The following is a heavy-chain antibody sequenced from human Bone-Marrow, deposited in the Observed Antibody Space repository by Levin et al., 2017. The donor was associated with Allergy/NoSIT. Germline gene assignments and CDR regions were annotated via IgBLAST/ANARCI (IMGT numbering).Heavy chain of an antibody. CDR1: GYTFTSYA. CDR2: INAGNGNT. CDR3: ARDAYALSRYYYYMDV. D-gene: IGHD2-8*01. V-gene: IGHV1-3*01. J-gene: IGHJ6*03. Sequence: GESLKISCKASGYTFTSYAMHWVRQAPGQRLEWMGWINAGNGNTKYSQKFQGRVTITRDTSASTAYMELSSLRSEDTAVYYCARDAYALSRYYYYMDVWGKGTTVTVSS.